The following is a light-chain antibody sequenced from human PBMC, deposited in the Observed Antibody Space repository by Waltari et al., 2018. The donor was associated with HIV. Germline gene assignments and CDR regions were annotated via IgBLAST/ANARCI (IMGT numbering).Light chain of an antibody. Sequence: NFMLTQPHSVSESPGKTVTLSCPRSSGSIASNYVQWYHQRPGSSLTTVIYKDDQRPSGVPDRFSGSIDSSSNSASLTISGLRTEDEADYYCQSYDNENPVLFGGGTKLTVL. J-gene: IGLJ2*01. CDR1: SGSIASNY. CDR3: QSYDNENPVL. V-gene: IGLV6-57*01. CDR2: KDD.